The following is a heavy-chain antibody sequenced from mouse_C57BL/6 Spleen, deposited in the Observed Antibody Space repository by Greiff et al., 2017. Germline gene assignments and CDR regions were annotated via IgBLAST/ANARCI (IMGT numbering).Heavy chain of an antibody. Sequence: QVQLKQSGAELVKPGASVKMSCKASGYTFTTYPIEWMKQNHGKSLEWIGNFHPYNDDTKYNEKFKGKATLTVEKSSSTVYLELSRLTSDDSAVYYCARKIYYYGSTYFDVWGTGTTVTVSS. V-gene: IGHV1-47*01. CDR2: FHPYNDDT. D-gene: IGHD1-1*01. CDR3: ARKIYYYGSTYFDV. J-gene: IGHJ1*03. CDR1: GYTFTTYP.